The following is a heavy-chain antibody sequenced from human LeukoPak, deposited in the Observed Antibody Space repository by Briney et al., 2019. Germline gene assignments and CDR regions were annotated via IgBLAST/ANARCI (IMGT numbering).Heavy chain of an antibody. CDR3: ARASRYCSGGSCSGTRVDY. D-gene: IGHD2-15*01. CDR1: GGSISSYY. CDR2: IYYSGST. Sequence: PSETLSPTCTVSGGSISSYYWSWIRQPPGKGLEWIGYIYYSGSTNYNPSLKSRVTISVDTSKNQFSLKLSSVTAADTAVYYCARASRYCSGGSCSGTRVDYWGQGTLVTVSS. V-gene: IGHV4-59*01. J-gene: IGHJ4*02.